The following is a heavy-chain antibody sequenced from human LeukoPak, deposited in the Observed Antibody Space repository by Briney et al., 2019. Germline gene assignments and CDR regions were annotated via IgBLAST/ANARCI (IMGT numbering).Heavy chain of an antibody. J-gene: IGHJ4*02. CDR3: ARGDGSYQYYFDY. V-gene: IGHV3-21*01. CDR1: GFTFSSYS. Sequence: GGSLRLSCAASGFTFSSYSMNWVRQAPGKGLESVSSISSSSSYIYYADSVKGRFTISRDNAKNSLYLQMNSLRAEDTAVYYCARGDGSYQYYFDYWGQGTLVTVSS. D-gene: IGHD5-24*01. CDR2: ISSSSSYI.